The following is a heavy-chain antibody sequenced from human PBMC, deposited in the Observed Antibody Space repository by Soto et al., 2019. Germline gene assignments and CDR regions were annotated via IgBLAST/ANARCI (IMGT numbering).Heavy chain of an antibody. CDR1: GFIFSDYV. J-gene: IGHJ4*02. CDR2: ISDSGDST. CDR3: ARKNVVVLGNYGFL. V-gene: IGHV3-23*01. D-gene: IGHD2-15*01. Sequence: EVHLLESGGGLIQPGGSLRLSCAASGFIFSDYVMSWVRRAPGKGLEWVSSISDSGDSTYSADSVKGRFTISRDNSKDMLYLQMNSLRAEDTAVYYCARKNVVVLGNYGFLWGQGTLVTVSS.